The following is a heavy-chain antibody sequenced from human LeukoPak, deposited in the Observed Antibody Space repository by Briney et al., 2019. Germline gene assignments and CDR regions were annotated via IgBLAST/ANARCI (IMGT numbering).Heavy chain of an antibody. CDR1: GGSLGDDSYY. Sequence: PSETLSLTSNVSGGSLGDDSYYWGWIRHSPGKGLEWIGCIYYRGTTLYTTSLKNRVTISVDTSKNQFSLRLSSVTAADTAVYYCARQHYFFDISGYYEDYWGQGTLVIVSS. CDR2: IYYRGTT. V-gene: IGHV4-39*01. CDR3: ARQHYFFDISGYYEDY. J-gene: IGHJ4*02. D-gene: IGHD3-22*01.